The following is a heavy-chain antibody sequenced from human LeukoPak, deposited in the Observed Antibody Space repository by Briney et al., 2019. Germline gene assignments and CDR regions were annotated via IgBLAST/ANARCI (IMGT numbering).Heavy chain of an antibody. Sequence: GASVKVSCKASGYTFTSYDINWVRQATGQGLEWMGWMNPNSGNTGYAQKFQGRVTMTRNTSISTAYMELSSLRSEDTAVYYCARDGSHYGDSDYWGQGTLVTVSS. D-gene: IGHD4-17*01. V-gene: IGHV1-8*01. CDR3: ARDGSHYGDSDY. CDR1: GYTFTSYD. J-gene: IGHJ4*02. CDR2: MNPNSGNT.